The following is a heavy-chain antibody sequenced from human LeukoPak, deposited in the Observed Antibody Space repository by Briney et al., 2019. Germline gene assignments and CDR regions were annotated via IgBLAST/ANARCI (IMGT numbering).Heavy chain of an antibody. V-gene: IGHV4-39*02. CDR2: GLYTGNT. CDR1: GGSIAVNHYY. D-gene: IGHD6-6*01. CDR3: AREHRSSKYFDS. Sequence: SETLSLTCSVSGGSIAVNHYYWGWIRQPPGKGLEWIGSGLYTGNTYSNPSLRSRVTISVDTSKNEFSLKMNSVTAAATAVYYCAREHRSSKYFDSWGQGALMIVSS. J-gene: IGHJ4*02.